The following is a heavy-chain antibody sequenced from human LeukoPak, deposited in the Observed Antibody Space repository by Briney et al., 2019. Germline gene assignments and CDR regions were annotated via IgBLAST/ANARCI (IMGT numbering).Heavy chain of an antibody. Sequence: ASVKVSCKASGYTFTSYAMNWVRQAPGQGLEWMGWINTNTGNPTYAQGFTGRFVFSLDTSVSTAYLQISRLKAEDTAVYYWARGGLGDYYDSSGPPPPPGDFDYWGQGTLVTVSS. D-gene: IGHD3-22*01. CDR1: GYTFTSYA. CDR3: ARGGLGDYYDSSGPPPPPGDFDY. J-gene: IGHJ4*02. CDR2: INTNTGNP. V-gene: IGHV7-4-1*02.